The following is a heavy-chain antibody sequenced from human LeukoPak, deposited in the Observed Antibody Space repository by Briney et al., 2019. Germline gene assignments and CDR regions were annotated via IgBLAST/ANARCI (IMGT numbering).Heavy chain of an antibody. CDR3: ARTEGNSFYPYYSMHA. CDR2: IYYTGGT. D-gene: IGHD3-16*02. J-gene: IGHJ6*03. V-gene: IGHV4-59*01. Sequence: SETLSLTCSVSGDSISNYYWSWFRQPPGKGLEWIGYIYYTGGTNYNPSFKSRVTISVVTSKNQFSLKVNSVTAADTALYYCARTEGNSFYPYYSMHAWGKGTTVTVSS. CDR1: GDSISNYY.